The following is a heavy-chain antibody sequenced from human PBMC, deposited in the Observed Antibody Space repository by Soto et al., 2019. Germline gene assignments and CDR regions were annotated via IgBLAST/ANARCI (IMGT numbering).Heavy chain of an antibody. V-gene: IGHV4-31*11. CDR1: GGSLSGYY. D-gene: IGHD4-17*01. CDR3: VRYHGARVYFDY. Sequence: SETLSLTCAVYGGSLSGYYWSWIRQHPGKGLEWIGYMYYSGSTYYNPSLKSRVTISVDTSNNQFSLKLSSVTAADTAVYFCVRYHGARVYFDYWGQGSLVTVSS. CDR2: MYYSGST. J-gene: IGHJ4*02.